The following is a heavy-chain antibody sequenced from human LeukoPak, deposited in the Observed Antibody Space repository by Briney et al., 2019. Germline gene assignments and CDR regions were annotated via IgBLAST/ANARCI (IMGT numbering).Heavy chain of an antibody. J-gene: IGHJ5*02. Sequence: GGSLRLSCAASGFTFNIYAMSWVRQAPGKGLAWVSGLNEDGGYTYYADSVKGRFTISRDNAKNSLYLQMNSLRDEDTAVYYCARKLLGGNWFDPWGQGTLVTVSS. D-gene: IGHD1-26*01. CDR1: GFTFNIYA. CDR2: LNEDGGYT. CDR3: ARKLLGGNWFDP. V-gene: IGHV3-23*01.